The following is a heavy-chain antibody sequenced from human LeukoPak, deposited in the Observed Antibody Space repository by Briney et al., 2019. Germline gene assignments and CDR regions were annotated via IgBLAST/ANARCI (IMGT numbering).Heavy chain of an antibody. J-gene: IGHJ5*02. CDR1: GASIDTHY. V-gene: IGHV4-59*08. CDR2: MFHDGNP. Sequence: SETLSLTCSVSGASIDTHYWSWIRQAPGKGLEWIGYMFHDGNPNFTPSPKCRVTVSLATSKKQFSLKLTSVTAADTAVYYCARHSSIMGGRLTEYWLDPWGQGTLVTVSS. CDR3: ARHSSIMGGRLTEYWLDP. D-gene: IGHD2-8*01.